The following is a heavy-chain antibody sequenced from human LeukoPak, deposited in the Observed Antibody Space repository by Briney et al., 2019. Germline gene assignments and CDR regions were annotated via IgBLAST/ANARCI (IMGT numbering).Heavy chain of an antibody. V-gene: IGHV4-59*01. CDR2: IYYSGST. CDR3: ARSLGAQLPPIH. Sequence: SETLSLTCTVSGDSISRYYWSWIRQPPGKGPEWIGYIYYSGSTNYNPSLKSRVTISIDTSKNQFPLRLTSVTAADTAVYYCARSLGAQLPPIHWGQGTLVTVSS. J-gene: IGHJ4*02. CDR1: GDSISRYY. D-gene: IGHD2-2*01.